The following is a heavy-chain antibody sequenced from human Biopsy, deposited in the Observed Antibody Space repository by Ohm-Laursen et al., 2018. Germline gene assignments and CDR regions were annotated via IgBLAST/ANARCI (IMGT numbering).Heavy chain of an antibody. V-gene: IGHV1-2*02. Sequence: ASVKVSCKVSGYTFTDYYVHWVRQAPGHGLEWMGWIDTINGGARYAQKCQGRVTMTRDTSISTAYMELSRLTSDDTAVYYCARERDPWGQGTLVTVSS. CDR3: ARERDP. CDR2: IDTINGGA. CDR1: GYTFTDYY. J-gene: IGHJ5*02.